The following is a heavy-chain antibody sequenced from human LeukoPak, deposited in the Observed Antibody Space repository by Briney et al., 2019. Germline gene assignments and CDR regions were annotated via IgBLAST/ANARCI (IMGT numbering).Heavy chain of an antibody. CDR2: ISSSGNSR. D-gene: IGHD3-10*01. CDR3: ARGPDYYEAFDI. Sequence: GGSLRLSCGASGFILSNYRMNWVRQAPGKGLEWVSYISSSGNSREYADSVKGRFTISIDNARDSLHLQMNSLRVEDTAVYYCARGPDYYEAFDIWGQGTMVTVSS. CDR1: GFILSNYR. V-gene: IGHV3-48*04. J-gene: IGHJ3*02.